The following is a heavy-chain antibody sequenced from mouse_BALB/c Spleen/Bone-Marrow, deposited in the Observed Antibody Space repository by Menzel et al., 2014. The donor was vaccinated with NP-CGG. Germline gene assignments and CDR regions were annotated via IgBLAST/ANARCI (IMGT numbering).Heavy chain of an antibody. J-gene: IGHJ3*01. CDR1: GFTFSSYD. D-gene: IGHD2-14*01. CDR3: ARNRYDWFAY. CDR2: INTNGGTT. V-gene: IGHV5-6-3*01. Sequence: EVMLVESGGVLVQPGGSLKLSCAASGFTFSSYDMSWVRQTPDKRLELAATINTNGGTTYYPDSVKGRFTISRDNAKSTLYLQMSSLKSADTAIYYCARNRYDWFAYWGQGTLVTVSA.